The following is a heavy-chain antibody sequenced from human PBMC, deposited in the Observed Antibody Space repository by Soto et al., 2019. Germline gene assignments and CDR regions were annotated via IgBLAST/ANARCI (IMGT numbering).Heavy chain of an antibody. V-gene: IGHV3-9*01. CDR3: AKGQEYCSSTSCYAGWGDAFDI. D-gene: IGHD2-2*01. J-gene: IGHJ3*02. CDR2: ISWNSGSI. CDR1: GFTFDDYA. Sequence: GGSLRLSCAASGFTFDDYAMHWVRQAPGKGLEWVSGISWNSGSIGYADSVKGRFTISRDNAKNSLYLQMNSLRAEDTALYYCAKGQEYCSSTSCYAGWGDAFDIWGQGTMVTVSS.